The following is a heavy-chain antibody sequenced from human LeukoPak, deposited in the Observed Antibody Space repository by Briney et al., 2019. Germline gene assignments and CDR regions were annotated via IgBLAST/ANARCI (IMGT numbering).Heavy chain of an antibody. V-gene: IGHV1-18*01. CDR2: ISAYNGNT. Sequence: ASVKVSCKASGYTFTSYGISWVRQAPGQGLEWMGWISAYNGNTNYAQKLQGRVTMTTGTSTSTAYMELRSLRSDDTAVYYCAAGYFDWLSPHYYYYYGMDVWGQGTTVTVSS. CDR1: GYTFTSYG. CDR3: AAGYFDWLSPHYYYYYGMDV. D-gene: IGHD3-9*01. J-gene: IGHJ6*02.